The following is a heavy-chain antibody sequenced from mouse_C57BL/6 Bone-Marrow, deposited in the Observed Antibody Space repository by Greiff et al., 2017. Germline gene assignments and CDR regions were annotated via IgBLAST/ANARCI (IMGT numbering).Heavy chain of an antibody. J-gene: IGHJ2*01. V-gene: IGHV1-54*01. CDR2: INPGSGGT. CDR1: GYAFTNYL. CDR3: ARRDYYGFYYFDY. D-gene: IGHD1-1*01. Sequence: QVQLQQSGAELVRPGTSVKVSCKASGYAFTNYLIEWVKQRPGQGLEWIGVINPGSGGTNYNEKFKGKATLTADKSSSTAYMQLSSLTSEDSAVYFCARRDYYGFYYFDYWGQGTTLTVSS.